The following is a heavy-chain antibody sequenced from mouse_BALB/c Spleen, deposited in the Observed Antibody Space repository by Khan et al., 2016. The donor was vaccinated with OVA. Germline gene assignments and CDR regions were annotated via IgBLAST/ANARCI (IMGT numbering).Heavy chain of an antibody. D-gene: IGHD2-3*01. CDR1: GSTFSDYY. CDR2: ISNRGSTT. V-gene: IGHV5-12*02. CDR3: TREGDDGGLAY. J-gene: IGHJ3*01. Sequence: EVELVESGGGLVQPGGSLKLSCATSGSTFSDYYMYWVRQTPEKRLEWVAYISNRGSTTYYPDTLRGRFTISRDNAKNTLYLQMSRLKSEDTAVYYCTREGDDGGLAYWGQGTLVTVSA.